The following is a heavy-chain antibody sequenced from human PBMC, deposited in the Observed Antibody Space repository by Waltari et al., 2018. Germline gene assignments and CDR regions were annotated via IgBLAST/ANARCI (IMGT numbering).Heavy chain of an antibody. CDR1: GYALTDVS. CDR2: IDPEDGET. Sequence: QVQLVQSGAAVKKPGASVRVSCKVSGYALTDVSIHWVRQAPGGGLEWLGGIDPEDGETIYAQQFLGRVTMTADTSPDTTVMDLSSLRSEDTAMYYCAMDIHGTHCFDPWGQGTLVIVSS. J-gene: IGHJ5*02. D-gene: IGHD2-2*03. V-gene: IGHV1-24*01. CDR3: AMDIHGTHCFDP.